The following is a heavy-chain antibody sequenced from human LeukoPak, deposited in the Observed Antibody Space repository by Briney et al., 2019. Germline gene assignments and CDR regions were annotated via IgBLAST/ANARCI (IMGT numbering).Heavy chain of an antibody. J-gene: IGHJ5*02. V-gene: IGHV3-11*01. Sequence: RRLSCETPGFTFNGYYISWIRRALGKGLEWLSYINIGGTNTHYADSVKGRFTISRDNAKKSLYLEMNNLRAEDTAVYYCATDGAGFDTWGQGVLVTVSS. CDR2: INIGGTNT. CDR1: GFTFNGYY. CDR3: ATDGAGFDT.